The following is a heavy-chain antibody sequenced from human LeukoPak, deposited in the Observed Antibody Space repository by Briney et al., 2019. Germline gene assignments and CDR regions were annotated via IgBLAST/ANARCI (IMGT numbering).Heavy chain of an antibody. D-gene: IGHD2-15*01. J-gene: IGHJ6*03. CDR2: INPIRGGT. CDR3: ARDVSARVTDVVAPGLLPLMNYFGFYMDV. CDR1: GYIFSMLW. V-gene: IGHV1-46*01. Sequence: ASVKVSCKTSGYIFSMLWMHWVRQAPGEGVEWMGIINPIRGGTRYVQEFEGRVTMTGDVTTNTVYLELSGVTTDNTGIYFCARDVSARVTDVVAPGLLPLMNYFGFYMDVWGKGTSVTVAS.